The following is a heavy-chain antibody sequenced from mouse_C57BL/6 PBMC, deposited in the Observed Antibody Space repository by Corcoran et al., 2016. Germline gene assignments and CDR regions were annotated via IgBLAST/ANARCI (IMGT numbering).Heavy chain of an antibody. D-gene: IGHD1-1*01. CDR2: INPNNGGT. V-gene: IGHV1-26*01. CDR3: ARGYYYYGSPWFAY. J-gene: IGHJ3*01. Sequence: EVQLQQSGPELVKPGASVKISCKASGYTFTDYYMNWVKQSHGKSLEWIGDINPNNGGTSYNQKFKGKATLTVDKSSSTAYMELRSLTSEDSAVYYCARGYYYYGSPWFAYWGQGTLVTVSA. CDR1: GYTFTDYY.